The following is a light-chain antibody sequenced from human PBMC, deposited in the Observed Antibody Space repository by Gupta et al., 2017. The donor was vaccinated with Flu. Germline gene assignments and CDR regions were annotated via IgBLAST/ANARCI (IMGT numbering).Light chain of an antibody. J-gene: IGKJ2*01. Sequence: SSLYASVGDRGTCTCQARRDISNYLNWYKQKGGKAPNLLIYDEANWEARGPSSLSGSGGGRNDSFPSSSRQQEDVAAYYCHQHEGSPLYTFGQGTKVEIK. V-gene: IGKV1-33*01. CDR3: HQHEGSPLYT. CDR2: DEA. CDR1: RDISNY.